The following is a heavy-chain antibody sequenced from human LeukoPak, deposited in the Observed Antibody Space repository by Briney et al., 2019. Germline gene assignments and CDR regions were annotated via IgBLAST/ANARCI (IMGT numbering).Heavy chain of an antibody. CDR2: IYYSGST. V-gene: IGHV4-59*12. CDR3: ARGPKILLRYFDWLYPLDY. Sequence: SETLSLTCTVSGGSISSYYWSWIRQPPGKGLEWIGYIYYSGSTNYNPSLKSRVTISVDTSKNQFSLKLSSVTAADTAVYYCARGPKILLRYFDWLYPLDYWGQGTLVTVSS. J-gene: IGHJ4*02. CDR1: GGSISSYY. D-gene: IGHD3-9*01.